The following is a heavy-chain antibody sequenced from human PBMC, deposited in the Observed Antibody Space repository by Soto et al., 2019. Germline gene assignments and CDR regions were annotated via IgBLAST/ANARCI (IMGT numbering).Heavy chain of an antibody. D-gene: IGHD3-16*01. CDR2: IFHSGVT. Sequence: PSETLSLTCTVSGVSISGHYWNWIRQPPGKRLEWIGYIFHSGVTKYNPSLQSRVAMSVDMSKNQFSLNLSSVTAAGTAVYFCERLLGGGDAFNYLDYWGKGTLVTVYS. CDR1: GVSISGHY. V-gene: IGHV4-59*11. CDR3: ERLLGGGDAFNYLDY. J-gene: IGHJ4*02.